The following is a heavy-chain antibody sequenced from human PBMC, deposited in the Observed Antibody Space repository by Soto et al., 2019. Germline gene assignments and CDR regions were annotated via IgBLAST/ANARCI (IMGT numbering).Heavy chain of an antibody. CDR1: GVRSGGYS. CDR2: LSSSKTYI. D-gene: IGHD6-19*01. Sequence: RDCNAAAGVRSGGYSMNWVRQAPGKGLEWISYLSSSKTYIWYADSVKGRFTISRDNAKNSLSLQINSLRDEDTAVYYCVRDSGWAFDIWGLGTMVTVSS. J-gene: IGHJ3*02. V-gene: IGHV3-48*02. CDR3: VRDSGWAFDI.